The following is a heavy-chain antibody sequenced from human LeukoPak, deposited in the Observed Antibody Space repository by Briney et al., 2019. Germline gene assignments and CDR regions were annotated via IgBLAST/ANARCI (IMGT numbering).Heavy chain of an antibody. D-gene: IGHD4-17*01. CDR2: IKSKTDGGTT. Sequence: PGGSLRLSCAASGFTFSNAWMSWVRQAPGKGLEWVGRIKSKTDGGTTDYAAPVKGRFTISRDNAKNSLYLQMNSLRAEDTAVYYCALGDYGKPFDYWGQGNPGHRLL. V-gene: IGHV3-15*01. J-gene: IGHJ4*02. CDR3: ALGDYGKPFDY. CDR1: GFTFSNAW.